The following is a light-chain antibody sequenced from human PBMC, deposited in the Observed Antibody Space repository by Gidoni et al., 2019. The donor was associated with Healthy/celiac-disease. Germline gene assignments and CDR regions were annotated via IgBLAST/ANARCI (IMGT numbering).Light chain of an antibody. CDR1: QSVSSY. Sequence: ELVLTQSPATLSWSPGQRATLSCRASQSVSSYLAWYQQKPGQAPRLLIYDASNRATGIPARFSGSGSGTDFTLTISSLEPEDFAVYYCQQRSNWPPLTFGGGTQVEIK. CDR3: QQRSNWPPLT. J-gene: IGKJ4*01. V-gene: IGKV3-11*01. CDR2: DAS.